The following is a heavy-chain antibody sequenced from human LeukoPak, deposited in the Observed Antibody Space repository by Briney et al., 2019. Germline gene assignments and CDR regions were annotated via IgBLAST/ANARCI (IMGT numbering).Heavy chain of an antibody. J-gene: IGHJ3*02. D-gene: IGHD2-2*01. Sequence: SETLSLTCTVSGGSISSYYWSWIRQPPGKGLEWIWYIYTSGSTNYNPSLKSRFTISVDTSKNQFSLKLSSVTAADTAVYYCARRYCSSTSCHDAFDIWGQGTMVTISS. CDR2: IYTSGST. CDR3: ARRYCSSTSCHDAFDI. V-gene: IGHV4-4*09. CDR1: GGSISSYY.